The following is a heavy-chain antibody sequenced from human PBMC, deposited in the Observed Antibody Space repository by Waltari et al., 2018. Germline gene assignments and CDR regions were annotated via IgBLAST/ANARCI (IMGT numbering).Heavy chain of an antibody. CDR1: GGSFSGYY. D-gene: IGHD6-19*01. J-gene: IGHJ4*02. CDR2: INHSGST. V-gene: IGHV4-34*01. CDR3: ARGAGLYREKAVAGPPYFDY. Sequence: QVQLQQWGAGLLKTSETLSLTCAVYGGSFSGYYWSWIRQPPGKGLEWIGEINHSGSTNYNPSLKSRVTISVDTSKNQFSLKLSSVTAADTAVYYCARGAGLYREKAVAGPPYFDYWGQGTLVTVSS.